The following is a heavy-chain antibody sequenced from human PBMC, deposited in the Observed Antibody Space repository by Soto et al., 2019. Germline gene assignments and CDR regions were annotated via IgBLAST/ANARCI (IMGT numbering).Heavy chain of an antibody. CDR1: GFSLSTSGVG. D-gene: IGHD2-15*01. V-gene: IGHV2-5*01. CDR2: IYWNDDK. CDR3: ALGYCSGGSCYSDYFDY. Sequence: SGPTLVNPTQTLTLTCTFSGFSLSTSGVGVGWIRQPPGKALEWLALIYWNDDKRYSPSLKSRLTITKDTSKNQVVLTMTSMDPVDTATYYCALGYCSGGSCYSDYFDYWGQGTLVTVSS. J-gene: IGHJ4*02.